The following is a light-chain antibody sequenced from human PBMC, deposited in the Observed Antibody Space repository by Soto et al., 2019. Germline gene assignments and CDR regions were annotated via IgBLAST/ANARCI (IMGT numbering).Light chain of an antibody. CDR2: GNR. Sequence: QSVLTQPPPVSGAPRQRVTISCTRNSPNLGAGYDVHWYQQLPGAAPKLVIFGNRNRPSGVPERFSGSKSGTSASLAITGLQTEDEADYYCQAYDYSLTASVFGGGTKVTVL. V-gene: IGLV1-40*01. CDR1: SPNLGAGYD. J-gene: IGLJ3*02. CDR3: QAYDYSLTASV.